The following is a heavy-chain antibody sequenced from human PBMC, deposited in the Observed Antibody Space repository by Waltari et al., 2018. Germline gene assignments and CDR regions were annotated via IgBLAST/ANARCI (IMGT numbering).Heavy chain of an antibody. J-gene: IGHJ4*02. Sequence: EVQLVESGGGLVQPGGSLRLSCVASGFTFSSYWMHWVRQAPGKGLVGVSRISSDGSDTIYADSVKGRFTISRDNAKNTLYLQMNSLRAEDTAVYYCAREVRSVVRYFDYWGQGTLVTVSS. CDR2: ISSDGSDT. D-gene: IGHD2-15*01. CDR1: GFTFSSYW. V-gene: IGHV3-74*01. CDR3: AREVRSVVRYFDY.